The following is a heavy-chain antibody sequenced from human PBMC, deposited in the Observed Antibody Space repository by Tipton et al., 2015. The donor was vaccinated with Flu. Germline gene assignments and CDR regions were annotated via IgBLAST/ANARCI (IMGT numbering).Heavy chain of an antibody. D-gene: IGHD6-19*01. J-gene: IGHJ5*02. Sequence: TLSLTCTVSGGSISGYYWTWLRQPPGRRLEWIGYSYYTGITNYNPSLKSRVTISVDTSKNQFSLRLTSVTAADTAVYYCARDRWEYASGFDPWGQGTPVTVSP. V-gene: IGHV4-59*12. CDR2: SYYTGIT. CDR3: ARDRWEYASGFDP. CDR1: GGSISGYY.